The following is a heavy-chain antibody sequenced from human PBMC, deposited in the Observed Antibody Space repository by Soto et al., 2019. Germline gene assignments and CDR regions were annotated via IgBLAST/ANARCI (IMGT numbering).Heavy chain of an antibody. CDR3: ARGWTFDL. Sequence: EVQLLESGGGLVQPGGSLRLSCAASGFTFSSYAMSWVRQAPGKGLEWVSGINGGGDSTYFADSVRGRFTISSDKSKNTLFLQMNSLRAEDTAVYYCARGWTFDLWGQGALVTVSS. CDR1: GFTFSSYA. D-gene: IGHD1-1*01. V-gene: IGHV3-23*01. J-gene: IGHJ4*02. CDR2: INGGGDST.